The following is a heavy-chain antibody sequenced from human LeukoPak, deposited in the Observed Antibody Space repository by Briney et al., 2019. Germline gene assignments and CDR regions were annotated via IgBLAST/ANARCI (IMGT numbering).Heavy chain of an antibody. V-gene: IGHV3-7*01. D-gene: IGHD3-3*01. CDR2: IKQDGSEK. J-gene: IGHJ4*02. CDR3: ARPYFGDYAGFDY. CDR1: GFTFSSYW. Sequence: PGGSLRLSCAASGFTFSSYWMSWVRQAPGKGLEWVANIKQDGSEKYYVDSVKGRFTISRDNAKNSLYLQMNSLRVEDTAVYYCARPYFGDYAGFDYWGQGTLVTVSS.